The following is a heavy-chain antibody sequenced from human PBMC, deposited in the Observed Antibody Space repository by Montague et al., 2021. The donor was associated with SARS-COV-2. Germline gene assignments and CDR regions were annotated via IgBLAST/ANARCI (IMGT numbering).Heavy chain of an antibody. CDR2: MYETGNM. Sequence: ETLSLTCTVSSGSPSNYYWSWIRQSPAKGLEWIGYMYETGNMIYNPSLRSRVSISADTSKSQFSLRLTSVTAADSARYYCARNMAYWGQGVLVTV. V-gene: IGHV4-4*09. J-gene: IGHJ4*02. D-gene: IGHD2/OR15-2a*01. CDR1: SGSPSNYY. CDR3: ARNMAY.